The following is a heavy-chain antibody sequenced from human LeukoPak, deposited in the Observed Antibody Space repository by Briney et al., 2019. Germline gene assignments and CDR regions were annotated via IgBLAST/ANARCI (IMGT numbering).Heavy chain of an antibody. CDR2: IYSGGST. CDR1: GFTVSSNY. J-gene: IGHJ4*02. CDR3: ARDRAAAGDDY. V-gene: IGHV3-53*01. Sequence: GGSLRLSCAASGFTVSSNYMSWVRQAPGKGLEWASVIYSGGSTYYADSVKGRFTISRDNSKNTLYLQMNSLRAEDTAVYYCARDRAAAGDDYWGQGTLVTVSS. D-gene: IGHD6-13*01.